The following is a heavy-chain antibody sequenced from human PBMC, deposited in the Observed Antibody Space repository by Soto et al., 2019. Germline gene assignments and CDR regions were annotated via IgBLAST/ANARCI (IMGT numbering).Heavy chain of an antibody. J-gene: IGHJ5*02. CDR1: GYTLTELS. Sequence: ASVKVSCKVSGYTLTELSMHWVRQAPGKGLEWMGGFDPEDGETIYAQKFQGRVTMTEDTSTDTAYMELSSLRSEDTAVYYCARDHTVATIQWFDPWGQGTLVTVSS. CDR2: FDPEDGET. D-gene: IGHD5-12*01. V-gene: IGHV1-24*01. CDR3: ARDHTVATIQWFDP.